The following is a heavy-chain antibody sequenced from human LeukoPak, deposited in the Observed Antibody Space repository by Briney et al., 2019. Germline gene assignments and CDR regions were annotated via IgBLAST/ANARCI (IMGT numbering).Heavy chain of an antibody. CDR1: GFTFRDYY. V-gene: IGHV3-11*04. J-gene: IGHJ2*01. Sequence: PGGSLRLSCAASGFTFRDYYMSWICQAPGKGLEWISYISSSAGTIHYVDSVKGRFTISRDNAKNSLYLQMDSLRVEDTAVYYCATSVTRRRLDWFIDLWGRGTLVSVSS. CDR2: ISSSAGTI. D-gene: IGHD4-17*01. CDR3: ATSVTRRRLDWFIDL.